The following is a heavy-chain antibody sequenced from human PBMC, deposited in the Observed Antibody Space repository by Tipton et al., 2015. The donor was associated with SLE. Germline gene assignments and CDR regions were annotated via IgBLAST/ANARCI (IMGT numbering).Heavy chain of an antibody. V-gene: IGHV3-23*01. CDR2: ISSTGGST. D-gene: IGHD2-21*01. Sequence: SLRLSCATSGFIFSDFAMNWVRQAPGKGLEWVSGISSTGGSTYYTESVKGRFTTSRDNSKSTLSLQMNSLRADDTAVYYCASYGFSGDWFDPWGQGTLVTVAS. CDR3: ASYGFSGDWFDP. J-gene: IGHJ5*02. CDR1: GFIFSDFA.